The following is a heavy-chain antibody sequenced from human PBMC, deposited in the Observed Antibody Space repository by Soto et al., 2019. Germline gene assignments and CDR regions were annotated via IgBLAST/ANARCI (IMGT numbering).Heavy chain of an antibody. D-gene: IGHD4-17*01. CDR3: ANTPHDYGDRTDDY. Sequence: QVQLVESGGGVVQPGRSLRLSCAASGFTFSSYGMHWVRQAPGKGLEWVAVISYDGSNKYYADSVKGRFTISRDNSKNTLYLQMNSLRAEDTAVYYCANTPHDYGDRTDDYWGQGTLVTVSS. J-gene: IGHJ4*02. V-gene: IGHV3-30*18. CDR1: GFTFSSYG. CDR2: ISYDGSNK.